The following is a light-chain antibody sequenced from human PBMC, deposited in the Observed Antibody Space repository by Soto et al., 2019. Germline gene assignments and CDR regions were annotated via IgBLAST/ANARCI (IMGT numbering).Light chain of an antibody. J-gene: IGLJ1*01. V-gene: IGLV2-14*03. CDR1: SSYVGGSNF. Sequence: QSVLIQAPSGSDSPGQSITISCTGTSSYVGGSNFVSWYQQHPGKPPKLIIYDVANRPSGVSNRFSGSKSGSTASLIISRLQTEDEADYYCVSYTSTTTYVFGTGTRVTVL. CDR2: DVA. CDR3: VSYTSTTTYV.